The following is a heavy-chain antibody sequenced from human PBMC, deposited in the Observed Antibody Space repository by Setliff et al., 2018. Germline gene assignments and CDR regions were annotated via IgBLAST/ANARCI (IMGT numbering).Heavy chain of an antibody. D-gene: IGHD2-15*01. V-gene: IGHV1-18*01. J-gene: IGHJ3*01. CDR1: GYTFAHSG. Sequence: ASVKVSCKASGYTFAHSGVTWVRQAPGQGLEWMGWTSSYNDVTNYAQSFQGRVTMTTDTSKSAAYMDLRGLRSDDTAVYYCAISTLSICSGGSCPNAFDVWGQGTMVTVSS. CDR3: AISTLSICSGGSCPNAFDV. CDR2: TSSYNDVT.